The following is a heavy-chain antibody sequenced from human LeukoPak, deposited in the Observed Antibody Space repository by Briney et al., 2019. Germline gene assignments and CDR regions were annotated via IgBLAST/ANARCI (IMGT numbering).Heavy chain of an antibody. CDR2: VKGDGRTT. Sequence: PGGSLRLSCAASGLTFSDFWMHWVRQPPGKGLVWVALVKGDGRTTIYADSVKGRFTISRDNAKNTLYLQMNSVRADDSGVYYCATGHSYGYDYWGQGVLVTVSS. CDR3: ATGHSYGYDY. CDR1: GLTFSDFW. J-gene: IGHJ4*02. V-gene: IGHV3-74*01. D-gene: IGHD5-18*01.